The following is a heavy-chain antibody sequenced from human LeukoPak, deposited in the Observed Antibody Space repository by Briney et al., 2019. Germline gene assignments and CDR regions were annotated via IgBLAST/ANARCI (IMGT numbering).Heavy chain of an antibody. J-gene: IGHJ5*02. CDR3: ARRPGHVRSTNGARWFDP. Sequence: ASVKVSCKASGYTFTYHQMHWVRQAPGQGLEWMGWINPNSGGTNYAQKLQGRVTMTRDTSTRTAYMEVSRLRDDDTAGHYCARRPGHVRSTNGARWFDPWGQGTLVTVSS. D-gene: IGHD2-2*01. CDR1: GYTFTYHQ. V-gene: IGHV1-2*02. CDR2: INPNSGGT.